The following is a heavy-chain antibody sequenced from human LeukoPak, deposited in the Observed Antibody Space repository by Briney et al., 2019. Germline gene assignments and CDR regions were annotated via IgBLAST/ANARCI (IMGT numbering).Heavy chain of an antibody. D-gene: IGHD6-13*01. Sequence: GGSLRLSCAASGFTFSSDGMSWVRQAPGEGLEGVSAISGSGGSTYYADSVKGRVTISRDNAKNSLYLQMNSLRAEDTAVDYCARDRGSWDYYYYMDVWGKGTTVTDSS. CDR3: ARDRGSWDYYYYMDV. V-gene: IGHV3-23*01. J-gene: IGHJ6*03. CDR1: GFTFSSDG. CDR2: ISGSGGST.